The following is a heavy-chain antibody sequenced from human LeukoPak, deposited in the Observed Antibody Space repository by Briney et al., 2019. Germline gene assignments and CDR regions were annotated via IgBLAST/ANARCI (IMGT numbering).Heavy chain of an antibody. V-gene: IGHV4-39*07. CDR3: ARDRYYDFWSGYSSYNWFDP. J-gene: IGHJ5*02. CDR2: IYYTGNT. D-gene: IGHD3-3*01. CDR1: GDSLTGYY. Sequence: SETLSLTCTVSGDSLTGYYWGWIRQPPGKGLEWIGNIYYTGNTYYNPSLKSRVTISLDTSKNQFSLKVISMTAADTAVYYCARDRYYDFWSGYSSYNWFDPWGQGTLVTVSS.